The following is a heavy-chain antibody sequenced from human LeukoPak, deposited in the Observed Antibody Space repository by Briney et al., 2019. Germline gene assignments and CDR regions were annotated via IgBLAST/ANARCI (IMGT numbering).Heavy chain of an antibody. J-gene: IGHJ5*02. V-gene: IGHV4-59*01. CDR1: GGSISTYY. D-gene: IGHD2-21*01. Sequence: SQTLSLTCPVSGGSISTYYCGSIRQHPGNGLEWHYNIHYSWSTDYTPSLKSRVTMSVGTSKNQLSRQVRSLTAADTAVYYGAREIAFHGQHNWFDPWGQGILVTVSA. CDR2: IHYSWST. CDR3: AREIAFHGQHNWFDP.